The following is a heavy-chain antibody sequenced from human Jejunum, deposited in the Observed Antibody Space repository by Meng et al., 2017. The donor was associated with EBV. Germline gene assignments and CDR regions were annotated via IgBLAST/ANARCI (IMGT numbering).Heavy chain of an antibody. V-gene: IGHV4-34*01. Sequence: LKPWGAWLFMPSEPPSTPRAVHGESFHEYSWGWIRQPPGKGPQWIGEIDQYGRANNNPSLKSRLTMSVDTSKNQFSLKLNSVTAADTAVYYCARLRVDPFDNWFDPWGQGILVTVSS. D-gene: IGHD5-12*01. J-gene: IGHJ5*02. CDR2: IDQYGRA. CDR3: ARLRVDPFDNWFDP. CDR1: GESFHEYS.